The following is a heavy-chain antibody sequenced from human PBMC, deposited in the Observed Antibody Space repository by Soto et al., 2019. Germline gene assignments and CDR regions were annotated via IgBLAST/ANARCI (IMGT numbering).Heavy chain of an antibody. CDR2: IWYDGSNK. Sequence: GGSLRLSCAASGFTFSSYGMHWVRQAPGKGLEWVAVIWYDGSNKYYADSVKGRFTINPDTSKNQFSLQLNSVTPEDTAVYYCARVAYSGYETMDYYYGMDVWGQGTTVTVSS. J-gene: IGHJ6*02. D-gene: IGHD5-12*01. CDR3: ARVAYSGYETMDYYYGMDV. V-gene: IGHV3-33*01. CDR1: GFTFSSYG.